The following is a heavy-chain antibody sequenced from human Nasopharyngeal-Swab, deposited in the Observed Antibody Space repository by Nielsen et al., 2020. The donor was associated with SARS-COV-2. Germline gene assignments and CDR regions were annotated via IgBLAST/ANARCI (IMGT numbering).Heavy chain of an antibody. Sequence: GGSLRLSCAASGFTFSSYSMNWVRQAPGKGLEWVSYISSSSSTIYYADSVKGRFTISRDNAKNSLYLQMNSLRDEDTAVYYCAREGHDSSEGYAFDIWVQGTMFTVSS. CDR3: AREGHDSSEGYAFDI. CDR2: ISSSSSTI. CDR1: GFTFSSYS. V-gene: IGHV3-48*02. J-gene: IGHJ3*02. D-gene: IGHD3-22*01.